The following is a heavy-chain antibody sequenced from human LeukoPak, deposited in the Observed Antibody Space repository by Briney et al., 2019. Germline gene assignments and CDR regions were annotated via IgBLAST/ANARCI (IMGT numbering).Heavy chain of an antibody. CDR2: INPKSGGT. Sequence: ASVKVSCKASGYTFTGYYMHWVRQAPGQGLGWMGWINPKSGGTNYAQKFQGRVTMTRDTSISTAYMELSRLRSDDTAVYYCARGAAAAGENYFDYWGQGTLVTVSS. CDR3: ARGAAAAGENYFDY. J-gene: IGHJ4*02. D-gene: IGHD6-13*01. CDR1: GYTFTGYY. V-gene: IGHV1-2*02.